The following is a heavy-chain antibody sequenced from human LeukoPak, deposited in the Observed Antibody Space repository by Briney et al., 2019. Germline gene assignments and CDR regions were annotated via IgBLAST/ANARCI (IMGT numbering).Heavy chain of an antibody. CDR2: INTDGSST. J-gene: IGHJ4*02. D-gene: IGHD6-13*01. CDR3: AATGGSWYDGSFDY. V-gene: IGHV3-74*01. CDR1: GFTFSSYW. Sequence: GGSLRLSCAASGFTFSSYWMHWVRQAPGKGLVWVSRINTDGSSTNYADSVKGRFTISRDNSKNTLYLQLNSLRAEDTAVYYCAATGGSWYDGSFDYWGQGTLVTVSS.